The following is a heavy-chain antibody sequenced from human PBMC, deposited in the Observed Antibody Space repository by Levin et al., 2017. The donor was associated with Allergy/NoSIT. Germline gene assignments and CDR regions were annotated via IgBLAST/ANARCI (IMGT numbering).Heavy chain of an antibody. CDR2: ISGGGGST. Sequence: GESLKISCAASGFSFFWYSMNWVRQAPGKGPEWVSVISGGGGSTYYADSVKGRFTISRDNSNNTLYLQTNSLRAEDTAVYYCAKEGTAVAGRPYYYGVDVWGQGTTVTVSS. D-gene: IGHD6-19*01. CDR3: AKEGTAVAGRPYYYGVDV. CDR1: GFSFFWYS. J-gene: IGHJ6*02. V-gene: IGHV3-23*01.